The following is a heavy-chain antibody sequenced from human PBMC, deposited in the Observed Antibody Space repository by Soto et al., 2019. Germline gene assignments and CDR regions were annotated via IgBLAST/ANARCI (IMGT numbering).Heavy chain of an antibody. CDR1: GGTFSSYA. CDR2: IIPIFGTA. Sequence: SVKVSCKASGGTFSSYAISWVRQAPGQGLEWMGGIIPIFGTANYAQKFQGRVTITADESTSTAYMELSSLRSEDTAVYYCARDMVAYGGNSENWFDPWGQGTLVTVSS. D-gene: IGHD4-17*01. V-gene: IGHV1-69*13. CDR3: ARDMVAYGGNSENWFDP. J-gene: IGHJ5*02.